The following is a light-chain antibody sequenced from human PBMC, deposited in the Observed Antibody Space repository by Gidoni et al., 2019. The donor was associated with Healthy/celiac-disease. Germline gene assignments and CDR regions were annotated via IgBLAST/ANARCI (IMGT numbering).Light chain of an antibody. CDR1: QSVSSY. V-gene: IGKV3-11*01. Sequence: EIVLTQSPATLSLSPGERATLTCRASQSVSSYLAWYQQQPGQAPRLPIYDASNRATGIPARFSSSGSGTDFTLTISSLEPEDFAVYYCQQRSNAYTFGQGTKLEIK. CDR2: DAS. CDR3: QQRSNAYT. J-gene: IGKJ2*01.